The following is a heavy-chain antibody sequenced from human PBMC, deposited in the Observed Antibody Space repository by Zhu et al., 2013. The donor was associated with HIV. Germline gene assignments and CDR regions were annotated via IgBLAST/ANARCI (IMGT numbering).Heavy chain of an antibody. CDR1: GYTFTGYY. CDR2: INPNSGGT. V-gene: IGHV1-2*02. J-gene: IGHJ4*02. D-gene: IGHD2-2*01. CDR3: ARRHCTGTSCYLDF. Sequence: QVQLVQSGAEVKKPGASVKVSCKTSGYTFTGYYMQWVRQAPGQGLEWMGWINPNSGGTNYAQKFQGRVTMTRDTSFSTAYMELSSLTSDDTAVYYCARRHCTGTSCYLDFWGQGTRVTVSS.